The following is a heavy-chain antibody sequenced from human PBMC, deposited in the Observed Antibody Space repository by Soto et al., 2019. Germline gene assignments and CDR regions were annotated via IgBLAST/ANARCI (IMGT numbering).Heavy chain of an antibody. CDR3: ARGSGPNDAFDI. V-gene: IGHV4-61*01. D-gene: IGHD2-15*01. J-gene: IGHJ3*02. Sequence: QVQLQESGPGLVKPSETLSLTCTVSGGSVSSGSYYWSWIRQPPGKGLEWIGYIYYSGSTNYNPSLKSRVPISVDTSKNQFSLKLSSVTAADTAVYYCARGSGPNDAFDIWGQGTMVTVSS. CDR1: GGSVSSGSYY. CDR2: IYYSGST.